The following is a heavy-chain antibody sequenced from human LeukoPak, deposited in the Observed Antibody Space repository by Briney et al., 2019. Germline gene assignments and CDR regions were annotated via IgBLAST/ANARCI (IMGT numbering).Heavy chain of an antibody. V-gene: IGHV3-43*02. CDR3: AKIGGWLQITDY. J-gene: IGHJ4*02. Sequence: PRGESLKISCAASGFTFDDYAMHWVRQAPGKGLEWVSLITGDGSSTYYADSVKGRFTISRDNSKNSLYLQMNSLRTEDTALYYCAKIGGWLQITDYWGQGTLVTVSS. CDR2: ITGDGSST. D-gene: IGHD5-24*01. CDR1: GFTFDDYA.